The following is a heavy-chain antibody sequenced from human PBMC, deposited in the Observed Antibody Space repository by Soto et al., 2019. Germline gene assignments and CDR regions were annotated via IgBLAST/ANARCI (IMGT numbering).Heavy chain of an antibody. CDR2: IIPIFGTA. V-gene: IGHV1-69*13. Sequence: SVKVSCKASGGTFSSYAISWVLQAPGQGLEWMGGIIPIFGTANYAQKFQGRVTITADESTSTAYMELSSLRCEDTALYYCASPSACDYSNYSTKTYYGIDVWRQETTVTGSS. D-gene: IGHD4-4*01. CDR1: GGTFSSYA. J-gene: IGHJ6*02. CDR3: ASPSACDYSNYSTKTYYGIDV.